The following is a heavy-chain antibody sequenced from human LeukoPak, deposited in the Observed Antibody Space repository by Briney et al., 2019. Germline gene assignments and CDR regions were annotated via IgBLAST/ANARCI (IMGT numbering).Heavy chain of an antibody. D-gene: IGHD1-26*01. V-gene: IGHV3-21*01. Sequence: GGSLRLSCAASGFTFSSYAMSWVRQAPGKGLEWVSSITSSSTYIYYADSVKGRFTISRDNAKNSLYLQMNSLRAEDTAVYYCARDTEWELMGSYYFDYWGQGTLVTVSS. J-gene: IGHJ4*02. CDR1: GFTFSSYA. CDR2: ITSSSTYI. CDR3: ARDTEWELMGSYYFDY.